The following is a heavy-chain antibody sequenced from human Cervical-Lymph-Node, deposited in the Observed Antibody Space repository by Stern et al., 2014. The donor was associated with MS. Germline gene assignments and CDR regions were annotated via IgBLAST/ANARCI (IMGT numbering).Heavy chain of an antibody. CDR1: GDSISSSGYF. CDR2: IYHTGST. D-gene: IGHD5-18*01. CDR3: ARSDTSMVTYY. J-gene: IGHJ4*02. V-gene: IGHV4-31*03. Sequence: VQLVESGPGLVKPSQTLSLTCTVSGDSISSSGYFWSWIRQNPRKGLEWIGYIYHTGSTYYNPSLKSRVSISVDTSKNQFSLKLNSVTAADTAVYYCARSDTSMVTYYWGQGTLVTVSS.